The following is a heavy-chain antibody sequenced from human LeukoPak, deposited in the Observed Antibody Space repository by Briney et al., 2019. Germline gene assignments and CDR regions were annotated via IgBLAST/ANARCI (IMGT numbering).Heavy chain of an antibody. CDR2: IYYSGST. CDR1: GGSISSYY. CDR3: AGGVRSPYYDILTGYRTYYFDY. D-gene: IGHD3-9*01. Sequence: SETLSLTCTVSGGSISSYYWSWIRQPPGKGLEWIGYIYYSGSTNYSPSLKSRVTISVDTSKNQFSLKLSSVTAADTAVYYCAGGVRSPYYDILTGYRTYYFDYWGQGTLVTVSS. J-gene: IGHJ4*02. V-gene: IGHV4-59*01.